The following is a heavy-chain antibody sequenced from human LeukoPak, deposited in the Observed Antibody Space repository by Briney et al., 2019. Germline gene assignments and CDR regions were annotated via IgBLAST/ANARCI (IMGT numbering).Heavy chain of an antibody. CDR1: GFRFSDAT. CDR2: IRGKGNSYAT. D-gene: IGHD5-18*01. V-gene: IGHV3-73*01. CDR3: TAKSDTYGHFDY. Sequence: GGSLKLSCAASGFRFSDATAHWVRQASGTGLEWVGRIRGKGNSYATSYAASVRGRFTISRDDSENTAYLQMNSLKTEDTAIYFCTAKSDTYGHFDYWGQGMLVTVSS. J-gene: IGHJ4*02.